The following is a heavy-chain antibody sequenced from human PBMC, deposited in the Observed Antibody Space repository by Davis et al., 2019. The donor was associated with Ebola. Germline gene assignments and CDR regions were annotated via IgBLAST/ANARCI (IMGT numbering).Heavy chain of an antibody. Sequence: ASVKVSCKASGYTFTSYAMHWVRQAPGQRLEWMGWINAGNGNTKYSQKFQGRVTMTTDTSTSTAYMELSSLRSEDTAVYYCARDLGIAVAGTGDYWGQGTLVTVSS. J-gene: IGHJ4*02. CDR3: ARDLGIAVAGTGDY. CDR1: GYTFTSYA. D-gene: IGHD6-19*01. V-gene: IGHV1-3*01. CDR2: INAGNGNT.